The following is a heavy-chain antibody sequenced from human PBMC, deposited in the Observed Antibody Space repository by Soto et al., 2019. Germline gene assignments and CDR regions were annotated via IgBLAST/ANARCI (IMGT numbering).Heavy chain of an antibody. D-gene: IGHD1-26*01. J-gene: IGHJ4*02. Sequence: GGSLRLSCAASGFTFSNAWMSWVRQAPGKGLEWVGRIKSKTDGGTTDYAAPVKGRFTISRDDSKNTLYLQMNSLKTEDTAVYYCTTRGSYQLVGVVDYWGQGTLVTVSS. CDR3: TTRGSYQLVGVVDY. CDR1: GFTFSNAW. V-gene: IGHV3-15*01. CDR2: IKSKTDGGTT.